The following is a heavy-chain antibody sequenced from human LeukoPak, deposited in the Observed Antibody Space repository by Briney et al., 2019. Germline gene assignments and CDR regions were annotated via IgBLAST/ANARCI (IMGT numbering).Heavy chain of an antibody. CDR3: ARDRGFGVPSYYMDV. D-gene: IGHD3-10*01. J-gene: IGHJ6*03. CDR2: ISWNSGSI. V-gene: IGHV3-23*01. Sequence: PGGSLRLSCAASGFTFSTYAMTWVRQAPGQGLEWVSSISWNSGSIGYAVSVKGRFTISRDNSKNTLYLQMNSLRAEDTAVYYCARDRGFGVPSYYMDVWGKGTTVTVSS. CDR1: GFTFSTYA.